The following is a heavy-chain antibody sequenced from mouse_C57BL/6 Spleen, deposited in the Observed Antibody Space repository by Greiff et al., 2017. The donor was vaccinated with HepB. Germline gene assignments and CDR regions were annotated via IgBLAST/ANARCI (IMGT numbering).Heavy chain of an antibody. Sequence: QVHVKQPGAELVKPGASVKLSCKASGYTFTSYWMQWVKQRPGQGLEWIGEIDPSDSYTNYNQKFKGKATLTVDTSSSTADMQLSSLTSEDSAVYYCARDYYGSSSFAYWGQGTLVTVSA. J-gene: IGHJ3*01. CDR1: GYTFTSYW. V-gene: IGHV1-50*01. D-gene: IGHD1-1*01. CDR2: IDPSDSYT. CDR3: ARDYYGSSSFAY.